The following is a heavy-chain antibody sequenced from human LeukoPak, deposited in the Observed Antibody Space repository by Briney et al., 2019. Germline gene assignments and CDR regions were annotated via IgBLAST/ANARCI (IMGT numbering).Heavy chain of an antibody. Sequence: GGSLRLSCAASGFTFDDYAMYWVRQAPGKGLEWVSLISWDSGSTYYADSVKGRFTISRDNSKSSLYLQMNSLRAEDTALYYCAKDKRSKGALVYYYYMDVWGKGTTVTVSS. CDR2: ISWDSGST. J-gene: IGHJ6*03. V-gene: IGHV3-43D*03. CDR3: AKDKRSKGALVYYYYMDV. CDR1: GFTFDDYA. D-gene: IGHD4-11*01.